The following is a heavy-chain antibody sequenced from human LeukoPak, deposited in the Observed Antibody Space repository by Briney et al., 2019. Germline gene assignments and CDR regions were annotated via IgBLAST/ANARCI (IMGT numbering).Heavy chain of an antibody. CDR1: GGSISSYY. Sequence: SETLSLTCTVSGGSISSYYWGWIRQPPGRGLEWIGYIYYSGSTNYNPSLKSRVTISLDTSKNQFSLKLSSVTAADTAVYYCASLGGLGSWNFGYWGQGTLVTVPS. CDR2: IYYSGST. J-gene: IGHJ4*02. D-gene: IGHD3-10*01. CDR3: ASLGGLGSWNFGY. V-gene: IGHV4-59*01.